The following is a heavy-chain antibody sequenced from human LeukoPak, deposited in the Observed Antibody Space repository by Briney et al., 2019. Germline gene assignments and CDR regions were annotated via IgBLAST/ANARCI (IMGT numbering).Heavy chain of an antibody. V-gene: IGHV3-23*01. J-gene: IGHJ4*02. CDR3: AKGAYDYIEIGYFDS. CDR2: LIGSSGST. CDR1: GVTSTNYA. Sequence: GGSLRLSCAASGVTSTNYAMNWVRQAPGKGLEWVSVLIGSSGSTDYADSVKGRFTISRDTSKKTLFLQMNSLRAEDTAIYYCAKGAYDYIEIGYFDSWGQGTLVTVSS. D-gene: IGHD5-12*01.